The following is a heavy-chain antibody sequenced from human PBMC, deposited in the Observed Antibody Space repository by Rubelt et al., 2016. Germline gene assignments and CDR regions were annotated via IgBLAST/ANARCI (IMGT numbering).Heavy chain of an antibody. CDR2: ISAYNGNT. J-gene: IGHJ3*02. V-gene: IGHV1-18*01. CDR3: ARGRLRSTSQDI. Sequence: QVQLVQSGAEVKKPGASVKVSCKASGYTFTSYGISWVRQAPGQGLEWMGWISAYNGNTNYAQKFQGRFTMTRDTAMRVAYLELVGMVAYDTAVKYCARGRLRSTSQDIWGQGTMVTVSS. CDR1: GYTFTSYG. D-gene: IGHD2-2*01.